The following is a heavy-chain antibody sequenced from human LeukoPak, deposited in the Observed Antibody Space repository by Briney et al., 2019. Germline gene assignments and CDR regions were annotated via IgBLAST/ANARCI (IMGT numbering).Heavy chain of an antibody. D-gene: IGHD3-22*01. Sequence: PGGSLRLSCAASGFTFSSYWMCWVRQAPGKGLEWVANKKQDGSEKYYVDSVKGRFTISRDNAKNSLYLQMNSLRAEDMALYYCARQKHYYDSSGYLNAFDIWGQGTMVTVSS. J-gene: IGHJ3*02. CDR2: KKQDGSEK. CDR3: ARQKHYYDSSGYLNAFDI. V-gene: IGHV3-7*03. CDR1: GFTFSSYW.